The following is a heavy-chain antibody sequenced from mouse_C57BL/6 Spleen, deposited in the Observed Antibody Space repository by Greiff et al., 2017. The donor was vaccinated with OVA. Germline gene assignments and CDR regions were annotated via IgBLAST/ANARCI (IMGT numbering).Heavy chain of an antibody. CDR3: ARTEGYYDAMDY. CDR1: GYTFTDYY. D-gene: IGHD2-2*01. CDR2: INPNNGGT. Sequence: VQLQQSGPELVKPGASVKISCKASGYTFTDYYMNWVKQSHGKSLEWIGDINPNNGGTSYNQKFKGKATLTVDKASSTAYMELRSLTSEDSAVYYCARTEGYYDAMDYWGQGTSVTVSS. V-gene: IGHV1-26*01. J-gene: IGHJ4*01.